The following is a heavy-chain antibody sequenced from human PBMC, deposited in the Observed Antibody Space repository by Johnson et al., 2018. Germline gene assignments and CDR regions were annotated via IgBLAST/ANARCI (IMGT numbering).Heavy chain of an antibody. V-gene: IGHV4-39*01. J-gene: IGHJ6*02. CDR3: AGTPRYYDSSAPGGYYYYGMDV. Sequence: QVQLQESGPGLVKPSETLSLTCTVSGGSISSSSYYWGWIRQPPGKGLEWIGSIYYSGSTYYNPSLKSRVTISVATSKNQFSLKLSSVTVADTAVYYCAGTPRYYDSSAPGGYYYYGMDVWGQGTTVTVSS. CDR1: GGSISSSSYY. D-gene: IGHD3-22*01. CDR2: IYYSGST.